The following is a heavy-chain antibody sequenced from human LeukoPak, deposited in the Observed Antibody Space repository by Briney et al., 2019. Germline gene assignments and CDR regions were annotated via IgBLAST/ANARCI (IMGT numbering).Heavy chain of an antibody. V-gene: IGHV3-23*01. CDR3: ARDLRAAPPLDAIDI. CDR1: GFTFSSYA. D-gene: IGHD2-15*01. J-gene: IGHJ3*02. CDR2: ISGSGGST. Sequence: GGSLRLSCAASGFTFSSYAMSWVRQAPGKGLEWVSVISGSGGSTYYADSVKGRFTISRDNAKNTLYLQMNSLRAEDTAVYYCARDLRAAPPLDAIDISSQAPMVTVSS.